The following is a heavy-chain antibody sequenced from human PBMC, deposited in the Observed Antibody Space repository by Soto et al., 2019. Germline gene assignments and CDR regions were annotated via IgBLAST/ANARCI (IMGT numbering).Heavy chain of an antibody. Sequence: GGSLRLSCAASGFTFSSYSMNWVRQAPGKGLEWVSSISSSSSYIYYADSVKGRFTISRDNAKNSLYLQMNNLRAEDTAVYYCARDPIYYYDSSGYLYYFDYWGRGTLVTVSS. J-gene: IGHJ4*02. CDR2: ISSSSSYI. D-gene: IGHD3-22*01. V-gene: IGHV3-21*01. CDR1: GFTFSSYS. CDR3: ARDPIYYYDSSGYLYYFDY.